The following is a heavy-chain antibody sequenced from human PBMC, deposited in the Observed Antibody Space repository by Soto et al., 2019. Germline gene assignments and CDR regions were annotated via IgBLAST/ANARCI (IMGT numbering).Heavy chain of an antibody. CDR2: ISYDGNNK. D-gene: IGHD1-26*01. V-gene: IGHV3-30-3*01. Sequence: QVQVVEFGGGVVQPGRSLRLSCAASGFTFSSYAMHWVRQAPGKGLEWVAVISYDGNNKYYADSVKGRFTISKYNSKNTLYLQMNSLRAEDTAVYYCARGTGSSLRDAFDIWGQGTMVTVSS. CDR1: GFTFSSYA. J-gene: IGHJ3*02. CDR3: ARGTGSSLRDAFDI.